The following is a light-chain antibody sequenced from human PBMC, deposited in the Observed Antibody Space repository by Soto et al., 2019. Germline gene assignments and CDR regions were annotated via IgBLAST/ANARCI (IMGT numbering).Light chain of an antibody. J-gene: IGLJ2*01. V-gene: IGLV2-8*01. CDR2: EVS. Sequence: QSALTQPPSASGSPGQSVTISCTGTSSDVGTYNYVSWYQQHPGKAPRLMIYEVSERPSGVPDRFSGSKSGNTASLTVSGLQAEDEADYYCQCYDNSLGANVLFGGGTKVTVL. CDR3: QCYDNSLGANVL. CDR1: SSDVGTYNY.